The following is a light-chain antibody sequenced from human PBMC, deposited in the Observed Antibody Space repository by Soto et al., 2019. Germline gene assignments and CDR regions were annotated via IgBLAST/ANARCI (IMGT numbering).Light chain of an antibody. Sequence: EILFTQSPGTLYLSPGERATLSCRASQSVGSSYLAWYQQKPGQAPRLLIYGASSRDTGIPDRFSGSGSRTDFTLPISRLEPEDFAVHYCQQYGNAPFTFGPGTKVDIK. CDR3: QQYGNAPFT. CDR1: QSVGSSY. J-gene: IGKJ3*01. V-gene: IGKV3-20*01. CDR2: GAS.